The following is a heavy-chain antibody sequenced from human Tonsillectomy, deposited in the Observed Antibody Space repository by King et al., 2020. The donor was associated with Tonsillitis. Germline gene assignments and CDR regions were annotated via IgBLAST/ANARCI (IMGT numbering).Heavy chain of an antibody. D-gene: IGHD5-12*01. CDR3: GRARASGNDWDSHYCAMDV. CDR1: GFNFSTSG. CDR2: IWSDGRNK. Sequence: VQLVESGGGVVQPGRSLRLSCAASGFNFSTSGMHWVRQAPGKGLEWVSVIWSDGRNKYYVDSVGGRFTNSRDNSKNTLYLQMNNGRAEDTAVYYCGRARASGNDWDSHYCAMDVWGQGTTVTVSS. J-gene: IGHJ6*02. V-gene: IGHV3-33*01.